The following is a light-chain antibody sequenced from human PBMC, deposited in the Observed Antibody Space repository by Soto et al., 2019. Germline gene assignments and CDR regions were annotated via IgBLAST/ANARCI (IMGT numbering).Light chain of an antibody. CDR1: QSVLSSYDNKNY. J-gene: IGKJ4*01. Sequence: DIVMTQSPDSLAVSLGETATINCKSSQSVLSSYDNKNYLVWYQQKPGRPPKLLIYWASTRESGVAERFSGSGSGTDFSLTISCLQAEDVAVYYCQQFYSNPPTFGGGTKVEI. V-gene: IGKV4-1*01. CDR2: WAS. CDR3: QQFYSNPPT.